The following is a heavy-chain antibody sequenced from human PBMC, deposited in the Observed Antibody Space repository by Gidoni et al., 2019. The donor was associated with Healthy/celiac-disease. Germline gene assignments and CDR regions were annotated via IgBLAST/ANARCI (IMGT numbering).Heavy chain of an antibody. J-gene: IGHJ5*02. Sequence: QVQLVESGGGVVQPGRSLRLSCAASGFTFSSYAMHWVRQAPGKGLEWVAVISYDGSNKYYADSVKGRFTISRDNSKNTLYLQMNSLRAEDTAVYYCARALYYDFWSAFDPWGQGTLVTVSS. CDR1: GFTFSSYA. V-gene: IGHV3-30-3*01. CDR3: ARALYYDFWSAFDP. CDR2: ISYDGSNK. D-gene: IGHD3-3*01.